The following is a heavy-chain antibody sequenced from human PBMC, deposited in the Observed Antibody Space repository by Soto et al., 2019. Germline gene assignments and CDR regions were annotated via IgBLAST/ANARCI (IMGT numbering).Heavy chain of an antibody. CDR2: ISAYNGNT. CDR3: ARVPSSGWNYYFDY. Sequence: VASVKVSCKASGYTFTSYGISWVRQAPGQGLEWMGWISAYNGNTNYAQKLQGRVAMTTDTSTSTAYMELRSLRSDDTAVYYCARVPSSGWNYYFDYWGQGTLVTVSS. D-gene: IGHD6-19*01. CDR1: GYTFTSYG. J-gene: IGHJ4*02. V-gene: IGHV1-18*01.